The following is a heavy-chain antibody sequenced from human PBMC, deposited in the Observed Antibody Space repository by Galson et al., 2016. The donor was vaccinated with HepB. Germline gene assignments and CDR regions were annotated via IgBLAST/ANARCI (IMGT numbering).Heavy chain of an antibody. D-gene: IGHD4-17*01. J-gene: IGHJ6*04. CDR3: AKDVSYGDYGPYHYFYGLDV. Sequence: SLRLSCAASGLTFSSYAMSWVRQAPGEGLEWASSISGSGGSTYYADSVKGRFTISRDNSKNRLYLQMNSLRAEDTAIYYCAKDVSYGDYGPYHYFYGLDVWGKGTTVTVSS. V-gene: IGHV3-23*01. CDR1: GLTFSSYA. CDR2: ISGSGGST.